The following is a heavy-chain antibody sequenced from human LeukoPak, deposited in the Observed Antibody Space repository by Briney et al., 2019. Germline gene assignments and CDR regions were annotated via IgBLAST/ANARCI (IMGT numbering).Heavy chain of an antibody. J-gene: IGHJ3*02. V-gene: IGHV3-48*02. Sequence: GGSLRLACAASGFTFSSYSMNWVRQAPGKGVEWVSYLNSSTNTINYADSVKGRFTISSDNAKNSLFLQMTSLRDEDTAVYYCARGGYGANDDAFDIWGQGTMVTVSS. CDR3: ARGGYGANDDAFDI. CDR2: LNSSTNTI. CDR1: GFTFSSYS. D-gene: IGHD4-23*01.